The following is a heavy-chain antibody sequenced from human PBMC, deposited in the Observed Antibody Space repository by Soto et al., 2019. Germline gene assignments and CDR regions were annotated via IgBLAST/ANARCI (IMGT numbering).Heavy chain of an antibody. Sequence: ASVKVSCKASGYNFTGYYMHWVRQAPGQGLEWMGWINPNSGGTNYAQKFQGWVTTTRDTSISTAYLELSRLRSDDTAVYYCASLATGYSSGWSQNHQQGDFDYWGQGTLVTVSS. D-gene: IGHD6-19*01. CDR2: INPNSGGT. CDR1: GYNFTGYY. CDR3: ASLATGYSSGWSQNHQQGDFDY. J-gene: IGHJ4*02. V-gene: IGHV1-2*04.